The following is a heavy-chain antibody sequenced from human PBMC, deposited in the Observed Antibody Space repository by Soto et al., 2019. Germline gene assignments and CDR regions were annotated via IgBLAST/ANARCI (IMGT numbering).Heavy chain of an antibody. CDR3: ARVSHLHYFDY. CDR1: GFTFSDHY. Sequence: PGGSLRLSCAASGFTFSDHYMDWVRQAPGKGLEWVGRTRNKANSYTTEYAASVKGRFTISRDDSKNSLYLQMNSLKTEDTAVYYCARVSHLHYFDYWGQGTLVTVSS. D-gene: IGHD4-4*01. CDR2: TRNKANSYTT. J-gene: IGHJ4*02. V-gene: IGHV3-72*01.